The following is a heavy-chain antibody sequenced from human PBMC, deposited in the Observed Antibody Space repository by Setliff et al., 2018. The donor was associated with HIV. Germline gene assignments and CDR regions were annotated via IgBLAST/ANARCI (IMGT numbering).Heavy chain of an antibody. D-gene: IGHD5-12*01. CDR1: GDSIFTSTYY. CDR3: ARLGRPYSGQGWFDP. V-gene: IGHV4-39*01. Sequence: PSETLSLTCSVSGDSIFTSTYYWGWIRQPPGKRLEWIGSIYYSGNTYYNPSLKSRVTISVDTSKNQFFLNLSSVTATDSAVYYCARLGRPYSGQGWFDPWGQETQVTVSS. J-gene: IGHJ5*02. CDR2: IYYSGNT.